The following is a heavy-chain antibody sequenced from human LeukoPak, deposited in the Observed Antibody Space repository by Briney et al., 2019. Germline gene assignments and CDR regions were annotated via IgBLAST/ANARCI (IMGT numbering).Heavy chain of an antibody. CDR1: GGSISSGGYY. D-gene: IGHD4-23*01. CDR3: ARHAYGGNSDFQP. CDR2: IHYSGST. J-gene: IGHJ1*01. V-gene: IGHV4-61*08. Sequence: PSQTLSLTCTVSGGSISSGGYYWSWIRQPPGKGLEWIGYIHYSGSTNYNPSLKSRVTLSVDTSKNQFSLKLSSVTAADTAVYYCARHAYGGNSDFQPWGQGTLVTVSS.